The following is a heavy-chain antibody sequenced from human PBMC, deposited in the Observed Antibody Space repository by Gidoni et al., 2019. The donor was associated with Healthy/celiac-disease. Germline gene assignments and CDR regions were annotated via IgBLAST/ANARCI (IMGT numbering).Heavy chain of an antibody. J-gene: IGHJ4*02. V-gene: IGHV3-7*01. Sequence: EVQLVESGGGLVQPGGSLRLSCAAPGFTFSSNWMSWVRQAPGEGLEWVANIKQDGSEKYYVDSVKVRFTISRDNAKNSLYLQMNSLRAEDTAVYYCAREYSWELRGTYFDYWGQGTLVTVSS. CDR3: AREYSWELRGTYFDY. CDR1: GFTFSSNW. CDR2: IKQDGSEK. D-gene: IGHD1-26*01.